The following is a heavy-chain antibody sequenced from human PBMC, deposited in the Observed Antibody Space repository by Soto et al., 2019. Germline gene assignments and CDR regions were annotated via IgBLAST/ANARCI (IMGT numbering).Heavy chain of an antibody. CDR1: GFTFTRYD. V-gene: IGHV3-33*01. Sequence: GGSLRLSCAASGFTFTRYDMHWVRQAPGKELQWVAVIWFDGTNEYSADSVKGRFTISRDNSKNTLYLQMNSLRAEDTAVYYCASGSYYYYYGMDVWGQGTTVTVSS. CDR3: ASGSYYYYYGMDV. J-gene: IGHJ6*02. CDR2: IWFDGTNE. D-gene: IGHD6-13*01.